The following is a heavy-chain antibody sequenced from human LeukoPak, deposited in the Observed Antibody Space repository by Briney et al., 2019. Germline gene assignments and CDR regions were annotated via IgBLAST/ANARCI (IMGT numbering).Heavy chain of an antibody. Sequence: SETLSLTCAVYGGSFSGYYWSWIRQPPGKGLEWIGGINHSGSTNYNPSLKSRVTMSVDTSKNQFSLKLSSVTAADTAVYYCARESPDFWSGFYYYYGMDVWGQGTTVTVSS. CDR2: INHSGST. V-gene: IGHV4-34*01. J-gene: IGHJ6*02. D-gene: IGHD3-3*01. CDR1: GGSFSGYY. CDR3: ARESPDFWSGFYYYYGMDV.